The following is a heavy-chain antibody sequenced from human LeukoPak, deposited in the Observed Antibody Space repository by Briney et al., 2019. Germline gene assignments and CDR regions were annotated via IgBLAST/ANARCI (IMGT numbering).Heavy chain of an antibody. J-gene: IGHJ5*02. D-gene: IGHD2-2*01. V-gene: IGHV3-30-3*01. CDR3: ARDAGYQLLINWFDP. CDR1: GFTFSSYA. Sequence: SGGSVRLSCAASGFTFSSYAMHWVRQAPGKGLEWVAVISYDGSNKYYADSVKGRFTISRDNSKNTLYLQMNSLRAEDTAVYYCARDAGYQLLINWFDPGAREPWSPSPQ. CDR2: ISYDGSNK.